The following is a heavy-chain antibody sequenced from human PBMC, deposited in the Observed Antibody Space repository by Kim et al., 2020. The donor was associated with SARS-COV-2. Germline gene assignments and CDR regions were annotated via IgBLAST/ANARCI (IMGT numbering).Heavy chain of an antibody. V-gene: IGHV4-30-4*01. CDR2: IYYSGST. CDR3: ARAMVRGVYFDY. D-gene: IGHD3-10*01. J-gene: IGHJ4*02. Sequence: SETLSLTCTVSGGSISSGDYYWSWIRQPPGKGLEWIGYIYYSGSTYYNPSLKSRVTISVDTSKNQFSLKLSSVTAADTAVYYCARAMVRGVYFDYWGQGTRGTVSS. CDR1: GGSISSGDYY.